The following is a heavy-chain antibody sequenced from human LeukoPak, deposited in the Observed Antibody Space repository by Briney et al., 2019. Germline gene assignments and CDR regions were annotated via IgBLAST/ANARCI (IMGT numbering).Heavy chain of an antibody. V-gene: IGHV4-59*01. J-gene: IGHJ4*02. D-gene: IGHD2-2*01. CDR1: GGSIRSYY. CDR2: IYHTGST. Sequence: PSETLSLPCTVSGGSIRSYYWTWIPQPPGKALEWCGYIYHTGSTNYNPSLKSRSTISLDTSKNQFSLKLSSVTAADTAVQYCARGKPATDIDYWGQGTLVTASS. CDR3: ARGKPATDIDY.